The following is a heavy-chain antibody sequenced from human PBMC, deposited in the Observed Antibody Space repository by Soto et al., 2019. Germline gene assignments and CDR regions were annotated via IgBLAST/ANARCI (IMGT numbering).Heavy chain of an antibody. CDR3: ARTQRYFDL. CDR2: IYYSGST. J-gene: IGHJ2*01. CDR1: GGSISSYY. Sequence: QVQLQESGPGLVKPSETLSLTCTVSGGSISSYYWSWIRQPPGKGLEWIGYIYYSGSTNYNPSLKNRVTISVDTSKNQFSLKLSSVTAADTAVYYCARTQRYFDLWGRGTLVTVSS. V-gene: IGHV4-59*01.